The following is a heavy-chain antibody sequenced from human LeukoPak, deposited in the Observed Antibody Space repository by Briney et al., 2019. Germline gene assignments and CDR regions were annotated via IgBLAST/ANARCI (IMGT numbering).Heavy chain of an antibody. CDR2: ISGSGDST. D-gene: IGHD3-3*01. CDR1: GFTFSHYA. Sequence: GGSLGLSCAASGFTFSHYALRWVRQAPGKGVEWGSAISGSGDSTYYADSVKGRFTISRDSSMETLYLQMNSLRAEDTATYFCAKRLSFGVAIGDFDYWGQGTLVTVSS. CDR3: AKRLSFGVAIGDFDY. V-gene: IGHV3-23*01. J-gene: IGHJ4*02.